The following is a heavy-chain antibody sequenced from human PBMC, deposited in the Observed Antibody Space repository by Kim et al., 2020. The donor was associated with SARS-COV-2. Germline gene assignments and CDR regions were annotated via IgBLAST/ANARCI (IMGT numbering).Heavy chain of an antibody. D-gene: IGHD3-10*01. J-gene: IGHJ4*02. CDR3: AGGVMVRGVIPDY. V-gene: IGHV3-30*15. Sequence: YADYGKGRFTISRDKSKNTLYLQMSSLKAEDTDVYYCAGGVMVRGVIPDYWGQGTLVTVSS.